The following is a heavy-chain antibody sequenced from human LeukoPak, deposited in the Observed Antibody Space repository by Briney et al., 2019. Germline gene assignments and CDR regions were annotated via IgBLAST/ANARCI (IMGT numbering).Heavy chain of an antibody. V-gene: IGHV3-30*02. J-gene: IGHJ4*02. CDR3: AKDGGLWVSAHWGDS. Sequence: GGSLRLSCGASGFSFSLYGMHWVRQAPGKGLEWVAFIWAAGNDDFYADSVKGRFTISRDNSKNMVYLQMNSLRAEDTALYYCAKDGGLWVSAHWGDSWGRGTLVTVSS. CDR2: IWAAGNDD. D-gene: IGHD7-27*01. CDR1: GFSFSLYG.